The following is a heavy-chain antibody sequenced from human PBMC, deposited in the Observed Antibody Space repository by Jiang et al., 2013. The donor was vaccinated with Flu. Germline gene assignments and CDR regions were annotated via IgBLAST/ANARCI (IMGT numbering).Heavy chain of an antibody. Sequence: GLVKPSETLSLTCTVSGGSVSRTDNYWGWIRQPPGKGLEWIGSIYYSGSTYYNPSLKSRVTISVDTSKNQFSLKLSSVTAADTAVYYCARRLQQLPENWFDPWGQGTLVTVSS. CDR2: IYYSGST. CDR3: ARRLQQLPENWFDP. V-gene: IGHV4-39*07. J-gene: IGHJ5*02. D-gene: IGHD6-13*01. CDR1: GGSVSRTDNY.